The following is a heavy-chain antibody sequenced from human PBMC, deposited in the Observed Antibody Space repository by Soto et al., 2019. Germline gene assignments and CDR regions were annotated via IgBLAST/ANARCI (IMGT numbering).Heavy chain of an antibody. D-gene: IGHD6-19*01. Sequence: PSETLSLTCSVSGDSIKSNVCLSLFRHSPGKALEWIGEVFHKGITNYNPSLWGRVTMSVDKANNQFSLMLTSVTAADTGIYYCARDAAVPGEADRFDYWGQGILVTVSS. CDR2: VFHKGIT. J-gene: IGHJ4*02. CDR3: ARDAAVPGEADRFDY. CDR1: GDSIKSNVC. V-gene: IGHV4-4*02.